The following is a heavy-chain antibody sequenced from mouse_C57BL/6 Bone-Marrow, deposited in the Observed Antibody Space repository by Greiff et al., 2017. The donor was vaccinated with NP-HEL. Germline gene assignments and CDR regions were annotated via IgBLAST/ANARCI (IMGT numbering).Heavy chain of an antibody. CDR2: INPSSGYN. CDR1: GYTFTSYT. V-gene: IGHV1-4*01. CDR3: ARSRLRAY. Sequence: VQRVESGAELARPGASVKMSCKASGYTFTSYTMHWVKQRPGQGLEWFGYINPSSGYNKYNQKFKDKATLTADKSSSTAYMPLCSLASEDSAVYYCARSRLRAYWGQGTLVTVSA. J-gene: IGHJ3*01. D-gene: IGHD1-2*01.